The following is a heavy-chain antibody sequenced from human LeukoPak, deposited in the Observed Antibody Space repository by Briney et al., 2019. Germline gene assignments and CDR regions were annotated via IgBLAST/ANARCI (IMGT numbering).Heavy chain of an antibody. CDR3: ARDRARYSIGWYGEGFAY. D-gene: IGHD6-19*01. CDR1: GFTFSNYA. CDR2: KSYDGSNK. Sequence: GRSLRLSCAASGFTFSNYAMHWVRQDPGKGLEWVAVKSYDGSNKDYADSVKGRFTISRDNSKNTLYLQMNSLRAEDTAVYYCARDRARYSIGWYGEGFAYWGHGTLVTVSS. J-gene: IGHJ4*01. V-gene: IGHV3-30-3*01.